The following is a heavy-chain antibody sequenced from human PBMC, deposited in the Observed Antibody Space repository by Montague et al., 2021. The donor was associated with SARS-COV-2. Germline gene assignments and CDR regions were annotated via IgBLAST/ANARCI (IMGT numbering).Heavy chain of an antibody. V-gene: IGHV4-39*02. D-gene: IGHD5-12*01. CDR3: ARRGRKLLPVATTIGGFDI. Sequence: SETLSLTCTVSGGSISSNNYYWDWIRQPPGKGLEWIGSIYDSGSTYYNPSLKSRVTISVDTSKNHFSLKLNSVTAADTAVYYCARRGRKLLPVATTIGGFDIWGQGTTATVSS. CDR2: IYDSGST. J-gene: IGHJ3*02. CDR1: GGSISSNNYY.